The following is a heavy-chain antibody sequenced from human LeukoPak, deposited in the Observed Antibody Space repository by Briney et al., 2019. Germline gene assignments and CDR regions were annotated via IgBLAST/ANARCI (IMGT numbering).Heavy chain of an antibody. V-gene: IGHV3-74*03. CDR2: VESDASRT. CDR3: VKGGHKLDIQTTHYYYGLDV. CDR1: GFTLSDHW. Sequence: GGSLRLSCVASGFTLSDHWMYWVRQGPSRGLAHISRVESDASRTTYADSVKGRFTISRDDAKNTMYLQMNSLTVEDTAVYYCVKGGHKLDIQTTHYYYGLDVWGQGTTVAVS. J-gene: IGHJ6*02. D-gene: IGHD5-12*01.